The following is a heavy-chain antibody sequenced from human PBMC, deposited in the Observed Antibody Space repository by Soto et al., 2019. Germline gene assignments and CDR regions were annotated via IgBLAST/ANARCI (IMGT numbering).Heavy chain of an antibody. CDR1: GGSFSGYY. Sequence: SETLSLTCAVYGGSFSGYYWSWIRQPPGKGLEWIGEINHSGSTNYNPSLNSRVTISVDTSKMQFSLKLISVSAADTAVYYFASEKHGYCSGGSCYSGVRYYYYMDVWGKGTTVTVSS. D-gene: IGHD2-15*01. V-gene: IGHV4-34*01. J-gene: IGHJ6*03. CDR3: ASEKHGYCSGGSCYSGVRYYYYMDV. CDR2: INHSGST.